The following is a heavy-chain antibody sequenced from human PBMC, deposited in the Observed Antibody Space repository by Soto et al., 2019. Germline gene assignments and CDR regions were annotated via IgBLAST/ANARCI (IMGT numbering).Heavy chain of an antibody. D-gene: IGHD3-9*01. CDR1: GFTFSSYA. J-gene: IGHJ4*02. Sequence: GGSLRLSCAASGFTFSSYAMSWVRQAPGKGLEWVSAISGSGGSTYYADSVKGRFTISRDNSKNTLYLQMNSLRAEDTAVYYCAKTRRYFGLLLGGFDYWGQGTLVTVSS. CDR3: AKTRRYFGLLLGGFDY. V-gene: IGHV3-23*01. CDR2: ISGSGGST.